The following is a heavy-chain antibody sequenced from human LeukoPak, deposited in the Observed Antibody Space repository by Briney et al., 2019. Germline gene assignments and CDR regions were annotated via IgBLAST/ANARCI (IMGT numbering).Heavy chain of an antibody. CDR1: GDSISGYF. V-gene: IGHV4-4*07. D-gene: IGHD2-15*01. CDR3: ARAPSGCSGTCAFDS. Sequence: PSETLSLTCTVSGDSISGYFWSWIRQPAGKGLEWIGRMHADGDSNYNPSLKSRITLSFDTPENQFSLTLTSVTAADTAVYFCARAPSGCSGTCAFDSWGQGTLVTVSS. CDR2: MHADGDS. J-gene: IGHJ4*02.